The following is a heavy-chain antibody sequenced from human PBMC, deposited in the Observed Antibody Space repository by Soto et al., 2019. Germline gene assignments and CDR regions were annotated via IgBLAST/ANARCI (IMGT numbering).Heavy chain of an antibody. J-gene: IGHJ4*02. V-gene: IGHV1-18*01. CDR3: AREGAGLRFLEWLFLFDY. CDR1: GYTFTSYG. Sequence: ASVKVSCKASGYTFTSYGICWVRQAPGQGLEWMGWISAYNGNTNYAQKLQGRVTMTTDTSTSTAYMELRSLRSDDTAVYYCAREGAGLRFLEWLFLFDYWGQGTLDTVSS. CDR2: ISAYNGNT. D-gene: IGHD3-3*01.